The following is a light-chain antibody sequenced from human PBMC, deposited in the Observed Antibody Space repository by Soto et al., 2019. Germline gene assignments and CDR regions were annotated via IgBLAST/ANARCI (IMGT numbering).Light chain of an antibody. CDR1: QSVSSY. V-gene: IGKV3-11*01. J-gene: IGKJ2*01. Sequence: EMVLTQSPATLSFSPGERATLSCMASQSVSSYLAWYQQKPGQAPRLLIYDASNRATGIPARFSGSGSGTDFTLTISSLEPEAFAVYYCQQRRNWPPYTFGQGTKLEIK. CDR2: DAS. CDR3: QQRRNWPPYT.